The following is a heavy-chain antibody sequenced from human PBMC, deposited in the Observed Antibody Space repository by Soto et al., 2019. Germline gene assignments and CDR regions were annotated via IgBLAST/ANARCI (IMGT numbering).Heavy chain of an antibody. CDR2: IYSGGNT. Sequence: GGSLRLSCAASGFTVSSNYMSWVRQAPGKGLEWVSVIYSGGNTYYTDSVKGRFTISRDNSKNTVYLQMNSLRAEDTAVYYCARDANGDYGVVSDAFDIWGQGTVVTVSS. J-gene: IGHJ3*02. V-gene: IGHV3-53*01. D-gene: IGHD4-17*01. CDR1: GFTVSSNY. CDR3: ARDANGDYGVVSDAFDI.